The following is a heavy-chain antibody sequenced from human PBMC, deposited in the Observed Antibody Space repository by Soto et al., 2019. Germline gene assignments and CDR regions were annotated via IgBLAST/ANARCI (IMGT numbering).Heavy chain of an antibody. Sequence: EVQLLESGGGLVQPGGSLRLSCAASGFTFSSYAMSWVRQAPGKGLEWVSAISGSGGSTYYADSVKGRFTISRDNSKNTRDLQLNGVRAGDTAVYYCAKPSGWSGELVPGGEEPLFTVPS. CDR2: ISGSGGST. V-gene: IGHV3-23*01. CDR1: GFTFSSYA. D-gene: IGHD3-10*01. CDR3: AKPSGWSGELVP. J-gene: IGHJ5*02.